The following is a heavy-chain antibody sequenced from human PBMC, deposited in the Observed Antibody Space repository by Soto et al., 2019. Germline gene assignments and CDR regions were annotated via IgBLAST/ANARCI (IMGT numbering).Heavy chain of an antibody. J-gene: IGHJ6*02. CDR2: ISYDGSNK. V-gene: IGHV3-30-3*01. CDR1: GFTFSSYA. Sequence: QVQLVESGGGVVQPGRSLRLSCAASGFTFSSYAMHWVRQAPGKGLEWVAVISYDGSNKYYADSVKGRFTISRDNSKNTLYLQMNSLRAEDTAVYYCARDPTGDRQPKSPGYYYGMDVWGQGTTVTVSS. CDR3: ARDPTGDRQPKSPGYYYGMDV. D-gene: IGHD3-16*01.